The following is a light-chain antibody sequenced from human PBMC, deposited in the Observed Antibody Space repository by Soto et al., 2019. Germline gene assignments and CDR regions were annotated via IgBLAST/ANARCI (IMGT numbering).Light chain of an antibody. V-gene: IGKV3-11*01. CDR2: DAS. J-gene: IGKJ1*01. CDR3: QKYGSSGT. CDR1: QSVSSY. Sequence: EIVLTQSPATLSLSPGXRATLSCRASQSVSSYLAWYQQKPGQAPRLLIYDASNRATGIPARFSGSGSGTDFTLSISSLEPEDFAVYYCQKYGSSGTFGQGTKVDIK.